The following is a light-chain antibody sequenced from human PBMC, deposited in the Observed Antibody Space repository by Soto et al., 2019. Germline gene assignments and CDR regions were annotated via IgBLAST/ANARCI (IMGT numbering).Light chain of an antibody. CDR3: QQRSNWPT. J-gene: IGKJ3*01. Sequence: EIVLTQSPATLSLSPGERATLSCRASQSVRGSLAWYQQKPGQTPRLLIYDASNRATGIPARFSRGGSGTDFTLTISSLEPEDFAVYYCQQRSNWPTFGPGTKVDIK. V-gene: IGKV3-11*01. CDR1: QSVRGS. CDR2: DAS.